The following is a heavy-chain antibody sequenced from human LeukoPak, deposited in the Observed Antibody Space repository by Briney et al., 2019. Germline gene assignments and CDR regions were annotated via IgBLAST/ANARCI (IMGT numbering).Heavy chain of an antibody. J-gene: IGHJ2*01. Sequence: SETLSLTCTVSGGSISTYYWSWIRQPPGKGLEWIGYFYYSGSTNYNPSLKSRVTISVDTSKNQFSLKLSSVTAADTAVYYCARHSSFVRYDFWSGYSPSWYFDLWGRGTLVTVSS. CDR2: FYYSGST. CDR3: ARHSSFVRYDFWSGYSPSWYFDL. V-gene: IGHV4-59*08. D-gene: IGHD3-3*01. CDR1: GGSISTYY.